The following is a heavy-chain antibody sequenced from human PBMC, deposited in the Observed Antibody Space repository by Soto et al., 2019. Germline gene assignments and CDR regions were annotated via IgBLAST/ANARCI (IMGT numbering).Heavy chain of an antibody. CDR2: ISGSGGST. Sequence: EVQLLESGGGLVQPGGSLRLSCAASGFTFSSYAMIWVRQAPGKGLEWVSAISGSGGSTYYADSVKGRFTNSRDNSKNTLYLQMNSLRAEDTAVYYCAQGPLSRDGSVHWGQGTLVTVSS. CDR3: AQGPLSRDGSVH. J-gene: IGHJ4*02. V-gene: IGHV3-23*01. CDR1: GFTFSSYA. D-gene: IGHD6-25*01.